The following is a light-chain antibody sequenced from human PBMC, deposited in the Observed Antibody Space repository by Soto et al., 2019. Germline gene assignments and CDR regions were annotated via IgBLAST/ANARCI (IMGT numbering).Light chain of an antibody. CDR3: QQYGTSPCT. J-gene: IGKJ2*02. CDR2: DAA. V-gene: IGKV3-20*01. CDR1: QSFISTY. Sequence: ETVLTQTPGTLTLSPGQRATLSCSASQSFISTYLAWYQQKPGQAPRLLIFDAASRAPGIPDRFIGSGSGTDFTLTISRLESEDFAVYFCQQYGTSPCTFGEGTKLEIK.